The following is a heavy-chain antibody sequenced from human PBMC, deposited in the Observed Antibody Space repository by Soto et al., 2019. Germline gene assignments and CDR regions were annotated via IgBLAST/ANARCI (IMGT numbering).Heavy chain of an antibody. Sequence: QVQLVESGGGLVPPGGSLRLSCAGSGFTFGDSYMSWIRQAPGKGLEWLSYISPGSRYPAYADSVKGRFTISRDNARRSLFLQMTSLTAEDTGMYYCVRGGGGGLFDPWGQGTMVTVSS. V-gene: IGHV3-11*06. CDR3: VRGGGGGLFDP. CDR1: GFTFGDSY. D-gene: IGHD2-15*01. J-gene: IGHJ5*02. CDR2: ISPGSRYP.